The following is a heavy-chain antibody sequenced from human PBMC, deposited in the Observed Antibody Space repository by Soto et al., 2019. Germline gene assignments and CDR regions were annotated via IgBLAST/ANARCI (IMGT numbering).Heavy chain of an antibody. CDR2: INPEETTT. V-gene: IGHV3-74*03. CDR1: GFSFSSNW. J-gene: IGHJ4*02. D-gene: IGHD1-26*01. Sequence: HPGGSLRLSCAASGFSFSSNWMHWVHQAPGKGLVWVSRINPEETTTTYADPVEGRFTISRDNAKSTLYLQMNSLRVEDTAVYYCTRDTFGARDYWGQGTLVTVSS. CDR3: TRDTFGARDY.